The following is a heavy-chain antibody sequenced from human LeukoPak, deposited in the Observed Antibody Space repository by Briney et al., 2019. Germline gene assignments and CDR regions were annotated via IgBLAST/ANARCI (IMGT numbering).Heavy chain of an antibody. CDR3: ARGQVLYSSSWYSY. CDR2: IYTSGST. Sequence: ASETLSLTCTVSGGSISSYYWSWIRQPAGKGLEWIGRIYTSGSTNYNPSLKSRVTMSVDTSKNQFSLKLSSVTAADTAVYYCARGQVLYSSSWYSYWGQGTLVTVSS. J-gene: IGHJ4*02. CDR1: GGSISSYY. V-gene: IGHV4-4*07. D-gene: IGHD6-13*01.